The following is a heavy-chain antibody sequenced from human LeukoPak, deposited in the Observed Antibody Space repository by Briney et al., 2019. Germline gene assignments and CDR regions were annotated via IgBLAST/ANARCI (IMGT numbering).Heavy chain of an antibody. CDR3: ARDRYDSSRYGTFDY. D-gene: IGHD3-22*01. CDR2: IWYDGSDK. V-gene: IGHV3-33*01. Sequence: GGSLRLSCAASGFTFSSYGMHWVRQAPGKGLEWVAVIWYDGSDKYYADSVKGRFTISRDNSKNTLYLQMNSLRAEDTAVYYCARDRYDSSRYGTFDYWGQGTLVTVSS. CDR1: GFTFSSYG. J-gene: IGHJ4*02.